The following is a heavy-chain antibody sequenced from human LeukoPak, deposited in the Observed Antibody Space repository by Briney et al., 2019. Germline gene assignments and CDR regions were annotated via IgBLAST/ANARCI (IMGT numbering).Heavy chain of an antibody. Sequence: ASVKVPCKASGYTFTSYYMHWVRQAPGQGLEWMGIINPSGGSTSYAQKFQGRVTMTRDMSTSTVYMELSSLRSEDTAVYYCARVIPHYYYYMDVWGKGTTVTVSS. CDR1: GYTFTSYY. CDR3: ARVIPHYYYYMDV. J-gene: IGHJ6*03. CDR2: INPSGGST. V-gene: IGHV1-46*01.